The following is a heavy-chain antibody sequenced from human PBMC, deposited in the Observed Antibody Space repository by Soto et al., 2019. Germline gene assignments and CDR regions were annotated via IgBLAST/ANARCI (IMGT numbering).Heavy chain of an antibody. CDR3: ARDQISGGGVLDI. CDR2: ISAYNGNT. CDR1: GYTFINYG. D-gene: IGHD2-8*02. J-gene: IGHJ3*02. Sequence: AXVKLSGKASGYTFINYGISWVRQAPGQGPEWMGWISAYNGNTNYAQKLQGRVTMTTDTSTSTAYMDLRSLRSDDTAVYYCARDQISGGGVLDIWGQGTMVTVSS. V-gene: IGHV1-18*01.